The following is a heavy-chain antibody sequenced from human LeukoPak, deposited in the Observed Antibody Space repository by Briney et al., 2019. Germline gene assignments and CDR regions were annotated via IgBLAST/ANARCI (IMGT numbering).Heavy chain of an antibody. CDR1: GYTFTGYY. CDR3: ARDSRYSYAPDYYYYMDV. V-gene: IGHV1-2*02. Sequence: GASVKVSCKASGYTFTGYYMHWVRQAPGQGLEWMGWINPNSGGTNYAQKFQGRVTMTRDTSISTAYMELSSLRYDDTAVYYCARDSRYSYAPDYYYYMDVWGKGTTVTVSS. D-gene: IGHD5-18*01. J-gene: IGHJ6*03. CDR2: INPNSGGT.